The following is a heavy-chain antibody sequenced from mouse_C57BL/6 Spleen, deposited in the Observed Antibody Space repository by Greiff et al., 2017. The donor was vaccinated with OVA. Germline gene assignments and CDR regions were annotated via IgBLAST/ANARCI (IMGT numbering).Heavy chain of an antibody. CDR2: INYDGSST. CDR3: ARAVRGYAMDY. CDR1: GFTFSDYY. V-gene: IGHV5-16*01. Sequence: EVNVVESEGGLVQPGSSMKLSCTASGFTFSDYYMAWVRQVPEKGLEWVANINYDGSSTYYLDSLKSRFIISRDNAKNILYLQMSSLKSEDTATYYCARAVRGYAMDYWGQGTSVTVSS. D-gene: IGHD1-1*01. J-gene: IGHJ4*01.